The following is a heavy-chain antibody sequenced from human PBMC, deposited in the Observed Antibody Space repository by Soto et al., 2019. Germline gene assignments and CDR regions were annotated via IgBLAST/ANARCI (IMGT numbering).Heavy chain of an antibody. Sequence: GASVKVSCKASGGTFSSYAISWVRQAPGQGLEWMGGIIPIFGTANYAQKFQGRVTITADKSTSTAYMELSSLRSEDTAVYYCARGYYYPHGFSTLPYWGQGSMVPVSS. V-gene: IGHV1-69*06. J-gene: IGHJ4*02. CDR3: ARGYYYPHGFSTLPY. CDR2: IIPIFGTA. CDR1: GGTFSSYA. D-gene: IGHD3-22*01.